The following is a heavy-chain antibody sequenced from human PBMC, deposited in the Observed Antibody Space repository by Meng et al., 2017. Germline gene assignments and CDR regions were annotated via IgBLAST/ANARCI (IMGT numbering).Heavy chain of an antibody. CDR1: GYTFTSYG. CDR3: ARVGYCSSTSCHQIDY. Sequence: QVRLVHAGAEVKKPGASVKVSCKASGYTFTSYGISWVRQAPGQGLEWMGWISAYNGNTNYAQKLQGRVTMTTDTSTSTAYMELRSLRSDDTAVYYCARVGYCSSTSCHQIDYWGQGTLVTVSS. V-gene: IGHV1-18*01. J-gene: IGHJ4*02. D-gene: IGHD2-2*01. CDR2: ISAYNGNT.